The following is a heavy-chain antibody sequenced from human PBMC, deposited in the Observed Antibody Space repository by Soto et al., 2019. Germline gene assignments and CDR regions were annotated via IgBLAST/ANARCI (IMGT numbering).Heavy chain of an antibody. Sequence: GGSLRLSCAASGFPFSTYGMHWVRQAPGMGLEWVAVIYYVGSNNYYADSVKGRFTISRDNSNNTLYLQMNSLRAEDTAVYYCARNFNYFMDVWGKGTTVTVSS. CDR2: IYYVGSNN. J-gene: IGHJ6*03. CDR1: GFPFSTYG. CDR3: ARNFNYFMDV. V-gene: IGHV3-33*01.